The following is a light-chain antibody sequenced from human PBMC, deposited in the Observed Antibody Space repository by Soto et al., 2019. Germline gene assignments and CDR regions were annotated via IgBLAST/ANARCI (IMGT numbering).Light chain of an antibody. Sequence: QSVLTQPPSVSGAPGQRVAISCTGSSSNIGAGFDVHWYQQLPGTAPKLLIYANTNRPSGVPDRFSGSKSGTSASLAITGLQAEDDADYYCQSYDSSLSGVIFGGGTKLTLL. CDR1: SSNIGAGFD. CDR2: ANT. V-gene: IGLV1-40*01. CDR3: QSYDSSLSGVI. J-gene: IGLJ2*01.